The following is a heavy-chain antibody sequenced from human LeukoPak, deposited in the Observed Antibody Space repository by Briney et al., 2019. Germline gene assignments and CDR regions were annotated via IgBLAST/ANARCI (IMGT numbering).Heavy chain of an antibody. CDR1: GYTFTSYY. D-gene: IGHD3-3*01. CDR2: INPSGGST. CDR3: ARSLELRFLEWLIGGFDAFDI. V-gene: IGHV1-46*01. Sequence: GASVKVSCKASGYTFTSYYMHWVRQAPGQGLEWMGIINPSGGSTSYAQKFQGRVTMTRDTSTSTVYMELSSLRSEDTAVYYCARSLELRFLEWLIGGFDAFDIWGQGTMVTVSS. J-gene: IGHJ3*02.